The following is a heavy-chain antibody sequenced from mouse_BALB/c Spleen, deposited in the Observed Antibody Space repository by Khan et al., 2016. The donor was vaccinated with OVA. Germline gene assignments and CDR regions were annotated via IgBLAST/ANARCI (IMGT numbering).Heavy chain of an antibody. J-gene: IGHJ4*01. V-gene: IGHV5-6-5*01. D-gene: IGHD1-1*01. Sequence: EVELVESGGGLVKPGGSLKLSCAASGFTFSSYAMSWVRQTPEKRLEWVASISSGGSTYYPDSVKGRFTISRDNASNILYLQMSSLRYEDTAMYYGARDYGSRSYAMDYWGQGTSVTVSS. CDR3: ARDYGSRSYAMDY. CDR2: ISSGGST. CDR1: GFTFSSYA.